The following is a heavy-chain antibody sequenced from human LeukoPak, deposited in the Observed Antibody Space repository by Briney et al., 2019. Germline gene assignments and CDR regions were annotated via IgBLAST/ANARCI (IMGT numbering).Heavy chain of an antibody. J-gene: IGHJ4*02. CDR1: GFTFSDYN. Sequence: GGSLRLSCAASGFTFSDYNMNWVRQAPGKGLEWVADITSSSGSIYYADAVKGRVTSSRDNAKNSLDLQMNSLRAADTAVYYCARETPYGSSWTVFDYWGQGTLVTVSS. CDR3: ARETPYGSSWTVFDY. D-gene: IGHD6-13*01. V-gene: IGHV3-48*01. CDR2: ITSSSGSI.